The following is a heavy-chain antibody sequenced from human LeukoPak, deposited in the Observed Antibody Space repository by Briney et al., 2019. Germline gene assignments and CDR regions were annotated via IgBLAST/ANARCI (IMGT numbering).Heavy chain of an antibody. D-gene: IGHD1-26*01. Sequence: ASVKVSCKASGGTFSSYAISWVRQAPGQGLEWMGRIIPILGIANYAQKLQGRVTITADKSTSTAYMELSSLRSEDTAVYYCARDGNRGSYERNWYFDLWGRGTLVTVSS. CDR3: ARDGNRGSYERNWYFDL. CDR2: IIPILGIA. V-gene: IGHV1-69*04. CDR1: GGTFSSYA. J-gene: IGHJ2*01.